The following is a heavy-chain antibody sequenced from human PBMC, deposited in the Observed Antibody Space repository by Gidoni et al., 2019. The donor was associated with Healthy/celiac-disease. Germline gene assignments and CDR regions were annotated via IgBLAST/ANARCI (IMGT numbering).Heavy chain of an antibody. V-gene: IGHV4-34*01. J-gene: IGHJ6*02. D-gene: IGHD3-9*01. CDR3: ARGNRYYDILTGYPSGDGMDV. CDR1: GGSFSGYY. CDR2: INHSGST. Sequence: QVQLQQWGAGLLKPSETLSLTCAVYGGSFSGYYWSWLRQPPGKGLEWIGEINHSGSTNYNPSLKSRVTISVDTSKNQFSLKLSSVTAADTAVYYCARGNRYYDILTGYPSGDGMDVWGQGTTVTVSS.